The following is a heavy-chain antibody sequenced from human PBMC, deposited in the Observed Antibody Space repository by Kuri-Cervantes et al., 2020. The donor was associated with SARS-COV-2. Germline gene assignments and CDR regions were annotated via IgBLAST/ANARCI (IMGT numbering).Heavy chain of an antibody. J-gene: IGHJ4*02. CDR3: ARGDYGDHPYYFDY. CDR2: IYHSGST. D-gene: IGHD4-17*01. Sequence: ESLKISCAVSGYSISSGYYWGWIRQPPGKGLEWIGSIYHSGSTYYNPSLKSRVTISVDTSKNQFSLKLSSVTAADTAVYYCARGDYGDHPYYFDYWGQGTLVTVSS. CDR1: GYSISSGYY. V-gene: IGHV4-38-2*01.